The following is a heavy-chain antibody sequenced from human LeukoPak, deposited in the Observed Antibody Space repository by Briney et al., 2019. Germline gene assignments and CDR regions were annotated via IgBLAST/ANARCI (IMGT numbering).Heavy chain of an antibody. Sequence: GGSLRLSCAASGFTFSHYGMHWVRQTPGAGLEWVAVIWSDGSDKYYAKSVKGRFTISTDNSKNSLFLQMNSLRAEDTAVYYCAKDAQRGFDYSNSLQNWGQGILVTLSS. CDR2: IWSDGSDK. CDR3: AKDAQRGFDYSNSLQN. J-gene: IGHJ1*01. CDR1: GFTFSHYG. V-gene: IGHV3-33*06. D-gene: IGHD4-11*01.